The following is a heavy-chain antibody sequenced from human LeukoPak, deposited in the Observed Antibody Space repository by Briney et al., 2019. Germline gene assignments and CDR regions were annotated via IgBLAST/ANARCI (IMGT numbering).Heavy chain of an antibody. CDR3: AKDTYYYDNSGYSGAFDI. J-gene: IGHJ3*02. CDR1: GFTFSNYA. CDR2: ISNSGHST. V-gene: IGHV3-23*01. Sequence: GGSLRLSCAASGFTFSNYAMSWVRQAPGKGLEWVSSISNSGHSTYYADSVKGRFTISRDNSKNTLYLQMNSLRAEDTAVYYCAKDTYYYDNSGYSGAFDIWGQGTMVTVSS. D-gene: IGHD3-22*01.